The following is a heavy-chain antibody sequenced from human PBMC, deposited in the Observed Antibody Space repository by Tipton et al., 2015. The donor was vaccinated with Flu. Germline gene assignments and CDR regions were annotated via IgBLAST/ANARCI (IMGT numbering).Heavy chain of an antibody. CDR2: ISSSGSTI. Sequence: SLRLSCAASGFTFSSYEMNWVRQAPGKGLEWVSYISSSGSTIYYADSVKGRFTISRDNAKNSLYLQMNSLRAEDTAVYYCATYDYVWGGYRYTAFDIWGQGTMVTVSS. CDR3: ATYDYVWGGYRYTAFDI. V-gene: IGHV3-48*03. CDR1: GFTFSSYE. D-gene: IGHD3-16*02. J-gene: IGHJ3*02.